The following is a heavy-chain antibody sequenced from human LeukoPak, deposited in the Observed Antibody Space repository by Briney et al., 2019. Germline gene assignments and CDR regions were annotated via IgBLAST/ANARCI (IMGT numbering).Heavy chain of an antibody. CDR2: IYYSGST. J-gene: IGHJ4*02. CDR3: ARGGYYYGSGSSPFFDY. CDR1: GGSISSGDYY. D-gene: IGHD3-10*01. Sequence: SQTLSLTCTVSGGSISSGDYYWSWIRQPPGKGLEWIGYIYYSGSTYYNPSLKSRVSISVDSSQNQFSLKLSSVTAADTAVYYCARGGYYYGSGSSPFFDYWGQGTLVTVSS. V-gene: IGHV4-30-4*01.